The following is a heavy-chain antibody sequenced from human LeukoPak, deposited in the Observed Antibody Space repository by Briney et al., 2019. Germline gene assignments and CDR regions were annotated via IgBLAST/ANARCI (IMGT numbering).Heavy chain of an antibody. CDR3: AKVSTPGGYGTSDY. CDR1: GFTFSDYY. J-gene: IGHJ4*02. D-gene: IGHD2-2*01. V-gene: IGHV3-11*05. CDR2: ISSTGSYS. Sequence: GGSLRLSCAASGFTFSDYYMTWIRQAPGKGLEWVSYISSTGSYSDYVESVKGRFTISRDTSKNTLYLQMNSLRAEDTAVYYCAKVSTPGGYGTSDYWGQGALVTVSS.